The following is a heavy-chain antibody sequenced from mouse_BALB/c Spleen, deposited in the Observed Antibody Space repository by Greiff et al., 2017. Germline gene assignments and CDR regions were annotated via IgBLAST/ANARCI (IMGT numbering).Heavy chain of an antibody. J-gene: IGHJ4*01. CDR3: VRDDDYDRDMIMDY. CDR1: GFTFNTNA. D-gene: IGHD2-4*01. V-gene: IGHV10S3*01. CDR2: IRSKSNNYAI. Sequence: VQLVETGGGLVQPKGSLKLSCAASGFTFNTNAMNWVRQAPGKGLEWVARIRSKSNNYAIYYADSVKDRFTISRDDSQSMLYLQMNNLKTEDTAMYYCVRDDDYDRDMIMDYWGQGTSVTVSS.